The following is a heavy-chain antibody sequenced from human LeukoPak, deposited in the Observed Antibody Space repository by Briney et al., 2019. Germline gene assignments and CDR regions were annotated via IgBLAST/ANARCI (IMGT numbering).Heavy chain of an antibody. CDR2: ISYDGSNK. V-gene: IGHV3-30-3*01. Sequence: PGGSLRLSCAASGFTFNTYAMHWVRQAPGTGLEWVAIISYDGSNKYYADSVKGRFTISRDNSKNTLYLQMNSLRAEDTAVYYCARDLGLGRGWYGGDYWGQGTLVTVSS. CDR3: ARDLGLGRGWYGGDY. CDR1: GFTFNTYA. J-gene: IGHJ4*02. D-gene: IGHD6-19*01.